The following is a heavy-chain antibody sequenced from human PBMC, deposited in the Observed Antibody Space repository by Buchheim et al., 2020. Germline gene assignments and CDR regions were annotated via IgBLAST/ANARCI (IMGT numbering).Heavy chain of an antibody. V-gene: IGHV3-30*18. J-gene: IGHJ4*02. CDR1: GFTFSSYG. Sequence: QVQLVESGGGVVQPGRSLRLSCAASGFTFSSYGMHWVRQAPGKGLEWVAVISYDGSNKYYADSVKGRFTISRENSKNTLYLQMNSLRAEDTAVYYCAKDEQLVLMGYWGQGTL. CDR3: AKDEQLVLMGY. D-gene: IGHD6-6*01. CDR2: ISYDGSNK.